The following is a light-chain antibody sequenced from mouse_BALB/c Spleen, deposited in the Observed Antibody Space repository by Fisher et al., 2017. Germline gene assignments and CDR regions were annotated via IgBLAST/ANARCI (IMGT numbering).Light chain of an antibody. J-gene: IGKJ5*01. CDR1: SSVSY. CDR3: QQWSSNPLT. Sequence: IVLTQTPAIMSASPGEKVTMTCSASSSVSYMYWYQQKPGSSPRLLIYDTSNLASGVPARFSGSGSGNSYSLTISSMEGEDAATYYCQQWSSNPLTFGAGTKLELK. CDR2: DTS. V-gene: IGKV4-55*01.